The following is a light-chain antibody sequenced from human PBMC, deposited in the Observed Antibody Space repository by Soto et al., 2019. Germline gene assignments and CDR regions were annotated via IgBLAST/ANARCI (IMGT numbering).Light chain of an antibody. CDR2: EVI. CDR3: SSNVVGTNLKI. Sequence: QSALTQPPSASGSPGQSVTISCTGTYSDGGGSNYVSWYQQHPGKAPKLVIYEVIQRPSGVPDRFSGSRSGNTASLTVSRLQAEDEADYYCSSNVVGTNLKIFGGGTKLTVL. J-gene: IGLJ2*01. V-gene: IGLV2-8*01. CDR1: YSDGGGSNY.